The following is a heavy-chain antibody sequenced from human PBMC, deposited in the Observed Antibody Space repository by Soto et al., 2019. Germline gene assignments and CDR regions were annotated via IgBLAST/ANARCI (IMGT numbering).Heavy chain of an antibody. CDR2: MYYSGST. CDR1: GGSISDFY. CDR3: ARGSLSTVTANAFDV. D-gene: IGHD2-21*02. V-gene: IGHV4-59*01. Sequence: QVQLQDSGPGLVKPSETLSLTCTVSGGSISDFYWSWIRQPPGKALEWIGYGYMYYSGSTYYNPSLEGRVSISVDPSSNQFSLRLSSVTAADTVVYFCARGSLSTVTANAFDVWGPGAPVTVSS. J-gene: IGHJ3*01.